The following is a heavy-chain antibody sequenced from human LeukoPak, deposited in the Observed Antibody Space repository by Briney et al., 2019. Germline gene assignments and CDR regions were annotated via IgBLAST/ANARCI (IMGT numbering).Heavy chain of an antibody. Sequence: GGSLRLSCAASGFTFSSYGMHWVRQAPGKGLEWVAFIRYDGSNKYYADSVKGRFTISRDNSKNTLYLQMNSLRAEDTAVYYCAPRFYGDYVALGYWGQGTLVTVSS. CDR3: APRFYGDYVALGY. D-gene: IGHD4-17*01. V-gene: IGHV3-30*02. CDR1: GFTFSSYG. CDR2: IRYDGSNK. J-gene: IGHJ4*02.